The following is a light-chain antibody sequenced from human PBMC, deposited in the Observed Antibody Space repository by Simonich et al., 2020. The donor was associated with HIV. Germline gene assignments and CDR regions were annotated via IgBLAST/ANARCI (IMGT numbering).Light chain of an antibody. CDR3: QQFNSNPRT. Sequence: DIQMTQSPSSLSASVGDRVTITCRESQSISSYLNWYQQKPGKAPKLLIYAASSLQSGVPSRFSGSGSGTDFTLTISSLQPEDFATYFCQQFNSNPRTFGQGTRLEIK. V-gene: IGKV1-39*01. CDR1: QSISSY. J-gene: IGKJ5*01. CDR2: AAS.